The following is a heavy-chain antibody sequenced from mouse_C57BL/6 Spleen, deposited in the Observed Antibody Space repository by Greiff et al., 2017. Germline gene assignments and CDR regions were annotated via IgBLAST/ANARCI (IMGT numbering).Heavy chain of an antibody. Sequence: EVKVVESGEGLVKPGGSLKLSCAASGFTFSSYAMSWVRQTPEKRLEWVAYISSGGDYIYYADTVKGRFTISRDNARNTLYLQMSSLKSEDTAMYYCTRDDNYGAMDDWGQGASVTVSS. CDR2: ISSGGDYI. V-gene: IGHV5-9-1*02. J-gene: IGHJ4*01. CDR1: GFTFSSYA. CDR3: TRDDNYGAMDD. D-gene: IGHD1-1*01.